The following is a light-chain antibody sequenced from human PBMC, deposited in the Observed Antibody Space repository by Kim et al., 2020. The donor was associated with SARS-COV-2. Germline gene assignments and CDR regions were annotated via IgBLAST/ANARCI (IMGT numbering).Light chain of an antibody. Sequence: RATINCKSSQNVLYNSNNKNYFAWYQQKPGQPPKLLIYWASTRESGVPDRFSASGSGTDFTLTISSLQAEDVAVYYCQQYYSTPWTFGQGTKVDIK. J-gene: IGKJ1*01. CDR2: WAS. CDR1: QNVLYNSNNKNY. V-gene: IGKV4-1*01. CDR3: QQYYSTPWT.